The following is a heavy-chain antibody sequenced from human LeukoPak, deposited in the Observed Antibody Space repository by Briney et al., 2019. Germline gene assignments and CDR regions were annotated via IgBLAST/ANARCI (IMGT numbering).Heavy chain of an antibody. CDR1: GYTFTSYW. CDR3: ARHRDYVPDI. Sequence: GESLKISCKGSGYTFTSYWIGWGRQMPGKGLEWMGIIYPGDSDTRYSPSFQGQVTISAARSISTAYLQWNSLKASDTAMYYCARHRDYVPDIWGQGTMVTVSS. CDR2: IYPGDSDT. D-gene: IGHD3-16*01. V-gene: IGHV5-51*01. J-gene: IGHJ3*02.